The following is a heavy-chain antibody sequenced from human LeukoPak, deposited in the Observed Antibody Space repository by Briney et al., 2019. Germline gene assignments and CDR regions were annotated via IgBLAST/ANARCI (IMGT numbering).Heavy chain of an antibody. CDR2: IYPDDSDT. Sequence: GESLQISCKGSGYRFNAYWIAWVRQLPGKGLEWMGIIYPDDSDTRYSPSFQGQVTISADKSVRTAYLQWSSLKASDTAMYYCARPNITSYYDSRGYDAFDVWGQGTMVTVSS. V-gene: IGHV5-51*01. D-gene: IGHD3-22*01. CDR3: ARPNITSYYDSRGYDAFDV. CDR1: GYRFNAYW. J-gene: IGHJ3*01.